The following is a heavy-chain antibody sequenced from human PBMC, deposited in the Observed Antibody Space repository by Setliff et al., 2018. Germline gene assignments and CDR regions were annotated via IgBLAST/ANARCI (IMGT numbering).Heavy chain of an antibody. CDR2: INRNGGRI. CDR1: GFTFDDYV. J-gene: IGHJ6*03. Sequence: GGSLRLSCAASGFTFDDYVMSWVRQAPGKGLEWVSDINRNGGRIGYADPVKGRFTISRDNSQNTVFLQVNSLRPEDSAVYFCARVSQVAGQRSGWSYFFYYMDVWGEGTSVTVSS. V-gene: IGHV3-20*04. CDR3: ARVSQVAGQRSGWSYFFYYMDV. D-gene: IGHD6-19*01.